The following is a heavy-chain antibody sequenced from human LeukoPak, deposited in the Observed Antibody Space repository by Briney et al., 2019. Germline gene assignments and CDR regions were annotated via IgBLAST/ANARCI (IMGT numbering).Heavy chain of an antibody. V-gene: IGHV4-39*01. D-gene: IGHD6-6*01. CDR3: AIHSWALYSSSPADYYYYYGMDV. CDR1: GGSISSRSYY. Sequence: PSETLSLTCTVSGGSISSRSYYWGWVRQPPGKGLEWIGSIYYSGSTYYNPSLKSRVTISVDTSKNQFSLKLSSVTAADTAVYYCAIHSWALYSSSPADYYYYYGMDVWGQGTTVTVSS. J-gene: IGHJ6*02. CDR2: IYYSGST.